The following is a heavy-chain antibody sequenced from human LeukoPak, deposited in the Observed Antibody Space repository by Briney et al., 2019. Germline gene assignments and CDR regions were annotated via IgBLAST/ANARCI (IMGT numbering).Heavy chain of an antibody. D-gene: IGHD6-19*01. CDR3: ATEYGWYYDY. Sequence: GGSLRLSCAASGFTFTTYWMSWVRQAPGKGLEWVANIKQDGTEKYYVDSVKGRFTISRDNAKNSLYLQMNSLRAEDTALYYCATEYGWYYDYWGQGTLVTVSS. CDR1: GFTFTTYW. CDR2: IKQDGTEK. V-gene: IGHV3-7*03. J-gene: IGHJ4*02.